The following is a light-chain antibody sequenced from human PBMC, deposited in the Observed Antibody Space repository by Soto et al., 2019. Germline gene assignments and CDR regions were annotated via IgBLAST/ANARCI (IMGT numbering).Light chain of an antibody. CDR3: SSYTSSSTLVV. CDR1: SSDVSGYNY. V-gene: IGLV2-14*01. J-gene: IGLJ2*01. Sequence: QSALTQPASVSGSPRQSITISCTSSDVSGYNYVSWYQQHPDKAPKVMIYDVSNRPSGVSNRFSGSKSGNTASLTISGLQAEDEADYYCSSYTSSSTLVVFGGGTKLTVL. CDR2: DVS.